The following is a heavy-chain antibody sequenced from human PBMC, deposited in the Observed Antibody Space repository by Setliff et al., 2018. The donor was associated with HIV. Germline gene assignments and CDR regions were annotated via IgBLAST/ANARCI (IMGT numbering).Heavy chain of an antibody. D-gene: IGHD1-26*01. J-gene: IGHJ3*02. CDR2: IDHSGST. V-gene: IGHV4-34*01. CDR1: DGSFSGYY. Sequence: SETLSLTCAVYDGSFSGYYWSWIRQPPGKGLEWIGEIDHSGSTNYNPSLKSRVTISVDTSKKQFSLRLSSVTAADTAVYYCAREGTHSGTYWVRRVASFDIWGQGTMVTVSS. CDR3: AREGTHSGTYWVRRVASFDI.